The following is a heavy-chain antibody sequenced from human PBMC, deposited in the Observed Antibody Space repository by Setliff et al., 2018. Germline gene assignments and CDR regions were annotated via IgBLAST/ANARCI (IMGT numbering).Heavy chain of an antibody. CDR3: TRSRAPRVVLAADFDL. D-gene: IGHD2-15*01. CDR2: ISPYSGGT. V-gene: IGHV1-18*01. J-gene: IGHJ4*02. Sequence: ASVKVSCKTSGFSFSTFGFSWVRQAPGQGLEWMGWISPYSGGTNYAQKFQDRLSVTADTSSKTTYMELRSLTSDDTAVYFCTRSRAPRVVLAADFDLWGQGTLVTVSS. CDR1: GFSFSTFG.